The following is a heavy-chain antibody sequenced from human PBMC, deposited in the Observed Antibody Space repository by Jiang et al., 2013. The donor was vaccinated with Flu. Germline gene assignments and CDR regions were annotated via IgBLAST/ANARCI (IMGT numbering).Heavy chain of an antibody. CDR2: IYYMGAP. J-gene: IGHJ2*01. Sequence: CNGYIYYMGAPTTTRPSRVEFTISVDTSKNQFSLKLSSVTAADTAVYYCARELTGEDPYWYFDLWGRGTLVTVSS. D-gene: IGHD7-27*01. CDR3: ARELTGEDPYWYFDL. V-gene: IGHV4-31*02.